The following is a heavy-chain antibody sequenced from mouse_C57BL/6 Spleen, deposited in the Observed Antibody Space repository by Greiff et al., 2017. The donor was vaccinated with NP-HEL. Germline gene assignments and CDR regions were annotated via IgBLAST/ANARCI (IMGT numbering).Heavy chain of an antibody. CDR2: ISSGSSTI. Sequence: EVKLVESGGGLVKPGGSLKLSCAASGFTFSDYGMHWVRQAPEKGLEWVAYISSGSSTIYYADTVKGRFTISRDNAKNTLFLQMTSLRSEDTAMYYCARGSDGYYVYAMDYWGQGTSVTVSS. D-gene: IGHD2-3*01. J-gene: IGHJ4*01. CDR3: ARGSDGYYVYAMDY. V-gene: IGHV5-17*01. CDR1: GFTFSDYG.